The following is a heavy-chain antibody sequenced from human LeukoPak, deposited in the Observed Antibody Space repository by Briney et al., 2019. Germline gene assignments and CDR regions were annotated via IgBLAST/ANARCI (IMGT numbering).Heavy chain of an antibody. D-gene: IGHD2-21*02. Sequence: SVKVSCKASGGTFSSHAMNWVRQAPGQGLEWMGGIIPILDVTNYAQKFQGRVTITADISTGTANMELNSLRSEDTAVYYCAILSDGAYCGGDCFYLDYWGQGTLVTVSS. CDR3: AILSDGAYCGGDCFYLDY. J-gene: IGHJ4*02. CDR1: GGTFSSHA. V-gene: IGHV1-69*10. CDR2: IIPILDVT.